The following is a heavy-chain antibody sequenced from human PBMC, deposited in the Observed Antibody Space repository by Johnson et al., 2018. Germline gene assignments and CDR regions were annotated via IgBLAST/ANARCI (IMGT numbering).Heavy chain of an antibody. Sequence: VQLVETGGGVVQPGRSLRLSCAASGFTFSSYGMHWVRQAPGKGLEWVAVIWYDGSNKYYADSVKGRFTISRDNSQNTLALQMNSLRAEDTVVYYCAKGPSSSLPEYYYSYLDVWGKVTTVTVSS. CDR2: IWYDGSNK. V-gene: IGHV3-33*06. CDR3: AKGPSSSLPEYYYSYLDV. J-gene: IGHJ6*03. D-gene: IGHD6-19*01. CDR1: GFTFSSYG.